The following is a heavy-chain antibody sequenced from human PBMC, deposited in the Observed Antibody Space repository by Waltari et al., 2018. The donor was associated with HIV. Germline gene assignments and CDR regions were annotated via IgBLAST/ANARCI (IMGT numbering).Heavy chain of an antibody. D-gene: IGHD3-22*01. V-gene: IGHV3-21*01. J-gene: IGHJ4*02. CDR3: ARFDYDSKVDY. Sequence: EVQLVESGGGLVKPGGSLRPSCAASGFTFSRYSMNWVRQAPGKGLEWVSSISSSSSYIYYADSVKGRFTISRDNAKNSLYLQMNSLRAEDTAVYYCARFDYDSKVDYWGQGTLVTVSS. CDR1: GFTFSRYS. CDR2: ISSSSSYI.